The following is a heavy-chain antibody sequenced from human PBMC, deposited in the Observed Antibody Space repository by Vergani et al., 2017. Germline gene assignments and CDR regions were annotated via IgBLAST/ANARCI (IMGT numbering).Heavy chain of an antibody. J-gene: IGHJ4*02. Sequence: QVQLQESGPGLVKPSETLSLTCTVSGGSITNNFWSWIRRPPGKGLEWIGYIHHSGATNSQSSLRSRVSISIDTSKSSFFLRLISVTTADTAMYYCGRMGGYDEGDAFRICYFDSWGPGILVTVSS. V-gene: IGHV4-59*01. CDR3: GRMGGYDEGDAFRICYFDS. CDR2: IHHSGAT. CDR1: GGSITNNF. D-gene: IGHD3-22*01.